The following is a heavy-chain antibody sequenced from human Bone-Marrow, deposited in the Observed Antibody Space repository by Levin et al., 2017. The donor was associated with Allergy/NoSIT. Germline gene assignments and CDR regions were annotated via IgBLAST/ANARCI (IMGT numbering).Heavy chain of an antibody. D-gene: IGHD4-17*01. CDR3: ARDPRDYGDSVWFDP. J-gene: IGHJ5*02. CDR1: GFTFSSYG. Sequence: GESLKISCLASGFTFSSYGMNWVRQAPGKGLEWVSYISSSGSTTYYADSVKGRSTISRDNAKNSLHLQMNSLRDEDTAVYYCARDPRDYGDSVWFDPWGQGTLVTVSS. CDR2: ISSSGSTT. V-gene: IGHV3-48*02.